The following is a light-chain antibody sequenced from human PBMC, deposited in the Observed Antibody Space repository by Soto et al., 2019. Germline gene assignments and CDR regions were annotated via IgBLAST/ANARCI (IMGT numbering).Light chain of an antibody. CDR1: QSISDNS. Sequence: EIALTQSPGTLSLSPGERATLSCRASQSISDNSLAWYQQRPGQAPRLLIYGASSRATGTADRFSGSGSGTDFTLTIRRLEPEDFAVYYCQQYDSSPLTFGGGTKVEIK. CDR3: QQYDSSPLT. CDR2: GAS. V-gene: IGKV3-20*01. J-gene: IGKJ4*01.